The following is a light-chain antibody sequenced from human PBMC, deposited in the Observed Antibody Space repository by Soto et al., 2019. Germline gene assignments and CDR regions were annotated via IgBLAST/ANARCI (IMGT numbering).Light chain of an antibody. CDR2: VVS. CDR1: QGIRND. V-gene: IGKV1-17*01. J-gene: IGKJ1*01. CDR3: QHSKSYWT. Sequence: DIQMPQSPSSVSASVGDRVAITCRASQGIRNDLGCYQKKPRTATKVLFYVVSTLKGGVQSRCSSSAAAKEFPISSSRQHHDDGVTYCSQHSKSYWTFGQGTKVGIK.